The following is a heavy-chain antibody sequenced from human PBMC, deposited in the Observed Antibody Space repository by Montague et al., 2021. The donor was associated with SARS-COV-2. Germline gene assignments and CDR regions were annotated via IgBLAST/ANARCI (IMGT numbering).Heavy chain of an antibody. J-gene: IGHJ6*02. Sequence: PALGKPTQTLTLTCTFSGFSLSTSGMCMTWIRQPPGKALEWLARIDWDGDKYYNTSLKSRLTISKDTSKNLVVLTITNMDPVDTATYYCARGPSDTYYYNGMDVWGQGTTVTVSS. CDR2: IDWDGDK. CDR1: GFSLSTSGMC. CDR3: ARGPSDTYYYNGMDV. V-gene: IGHV2-70*11.